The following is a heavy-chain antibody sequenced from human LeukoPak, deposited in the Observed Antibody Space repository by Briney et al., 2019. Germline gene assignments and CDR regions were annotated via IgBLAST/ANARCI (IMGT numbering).Heavy chain of an antibody. J-gene: IGHJ5*02. D-gene: IGHD5-24*01. CDR2: ISGSGGST. CDR3: AKLGRDGYNYGWFDP. CDR1: GFTFSSYG. V-gene: IGHV3-23*01. Sequence: GGSLRLSCAASGFTFSSYGMSWVRQAPGKGLEWVSAISGSGGSTYYADSVKGRFTISRDNSKNTLYLQMNSLRAEDTAVYYCAKLGRDGYNYGWFDPWGQGTLVTVSS.